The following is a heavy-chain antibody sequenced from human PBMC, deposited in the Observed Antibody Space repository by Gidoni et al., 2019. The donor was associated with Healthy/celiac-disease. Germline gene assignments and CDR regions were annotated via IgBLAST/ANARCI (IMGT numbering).Heavy chain of an antibody. V-gene: IGHV3-21*01. J-gene: IGHJ4*02. CDR3: ASVSTGTTFVFAY. D-gene: IGHD1-1*01. Sequence: EVQLVESGGGRVKPGGSLRLYCAASGFTFSSYSMTWVRQPPWKGLELVSSISSSSSYISYAVSVKGRFTISSDNAKNSLYLQMNSLRAEDTAVYYCASVSTGTTFVFAYWGQGTLVTVSS. CDR1: GFTFSSYS. CDR2: ISSSSSYI.